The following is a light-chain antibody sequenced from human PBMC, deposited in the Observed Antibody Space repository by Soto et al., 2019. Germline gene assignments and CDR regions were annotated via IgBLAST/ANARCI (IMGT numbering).Light chain of an antibody. Sequence: EIVLTQSPATLSLSPGERATLSCRASESVSSCLAWYQQKPGQAPRLLIYDASNRATGIPARFSGSGSGTDFTLTISSLEPEDFAVYYCQQRSNWPPALTFGGGTKVEI. CDR1: ESVSSC. CDR3: QQRSNWPPALT. J-gene: IGKJ4*01. V-gene: IGKV3-11*01. CDR2: DAS.